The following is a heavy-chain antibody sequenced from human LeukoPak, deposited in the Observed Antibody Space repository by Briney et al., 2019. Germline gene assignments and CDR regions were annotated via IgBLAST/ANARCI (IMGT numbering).Heavy chain of an antibody. V-gene: IGHV3-23*01. Sequence: GGSLRLSCAASGLTFSDHAMGWVRQAPGKGLEWVSSISGSSGNTYYADSVKGRYSISRDNSKNTLFLQINRLRAEDTAIYYCANWGAGTKGLYWGQGTLVTVSS. CDR1: GLTFSDHA. J-gene: IGHJ4*02. CDR3: ANWGAGTKGLY. D-gene: IGHD1-1*01. CDR2: ISGSSGNT.